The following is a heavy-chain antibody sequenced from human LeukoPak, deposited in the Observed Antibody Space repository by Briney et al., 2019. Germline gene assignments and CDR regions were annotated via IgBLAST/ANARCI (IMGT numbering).Heavy chain of an antibody. CDR2: ISAYNGNT. J-gene: IGHJ4*02. V-gene: IGHV1-18*04. Sequence: ASVKVSCKASGYTFTSYYMHWVRQAPGQGLEWMGRISAYNGNTNYAQKLQGRVTMTTDTSTSTAYMELRSLRSDDTAVYYCARDKRRDFWSGYVGYWGQGTLVTVSS. CDR3: ARDKRRDFWSGYVGY. CDR1: GYTFTSYY. D-gene: IGHD3-3*01.